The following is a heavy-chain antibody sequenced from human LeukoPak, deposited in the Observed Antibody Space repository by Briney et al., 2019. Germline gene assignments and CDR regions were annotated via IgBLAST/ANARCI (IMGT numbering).Heavy chain of an antibody. V-gene: IGHV3-11*01. J-gene: IGHJ4*02. D-gene: IGHD3-10*01. CDR2: ISSSVITI. Sequence: GGSLRLSCAASGFTFSDYYMSWIRQAPGKGLEWVSYISSSVITIYYAVSVKGRFTISRDNAKNSLYLQMNSLRAEDTAVYYCAKGSIWFGELLDYWGQGTLVTVSS. CDR1: GFTFSDYY. CDR3: AKGSIWFGELLDY.